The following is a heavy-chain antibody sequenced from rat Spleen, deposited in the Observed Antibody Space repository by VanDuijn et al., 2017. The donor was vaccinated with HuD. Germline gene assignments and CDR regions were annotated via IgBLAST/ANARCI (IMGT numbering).Heavy chain of an antibody. CDR2: ISTSGTGT. CDR1: GLSFSNYD. CDR3: SRDGRVSAHFDY. D-gene: IGHD1-4*01. J-gene: IGHJ3*01. Sequence: EVQLVESGGGLVQPGRSMKLSCAASGLSFSNYDMAWVRQAPTKGLEWVASISTSGTGTFYRDSVKGRFTVSRDNTKSTLYVQMNSLRSEDTATYYCSRDGRVSAHFDYWGQGTLVTVSS. V-gene: IGHV5-25*01.